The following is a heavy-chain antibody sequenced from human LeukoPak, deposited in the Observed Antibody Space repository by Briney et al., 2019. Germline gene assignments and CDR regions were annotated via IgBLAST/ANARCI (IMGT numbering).Heavy chain of an antibody. V-gene: IGHV4-34*01. CDR1: GGSFSGYY. Sequence: SETLSLTCAVYGGSFSGYYRSWIRQPPGKGLEWIGEINHSGSTNYNPSLKSRVTISVDTSKSQFSLKLRSVTAADTAVYYCARVRTRITMIVVVIHGFDLWGRGTLVTVSS. J-gene: IGHJ2*01. D-gene: IGHD3-22*01. CDR2: INHSGST. CDR3: ARVRTRITMIVVVIHGFDL.